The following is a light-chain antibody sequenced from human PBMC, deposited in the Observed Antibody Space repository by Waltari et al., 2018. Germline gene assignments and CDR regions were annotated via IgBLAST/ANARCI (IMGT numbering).Light chain of an antibody. CDR2: WAS. CDR1: QSVLSSSNNKNY. V-gene: IGKV4-1*01. Sequence: DIVMTQSPDPLAVSLGERAPINRKSSQSVLSSSNNKNYLAWYQQKPGQPPKLLIYWASTRESGVPDRFSGSGSGTDFTLTISSLQAEDVAVYYCQQYYSTPRTFGQGTKVEIK. CDR3: QQYYSTPRT. J-gene: IGKJ1*01.